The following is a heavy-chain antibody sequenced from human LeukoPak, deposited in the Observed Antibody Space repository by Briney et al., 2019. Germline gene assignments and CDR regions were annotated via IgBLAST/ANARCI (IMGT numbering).Heavy chain of an antibody. CDR1: GGSISSYY. Sequence: SETLSLTRTVSGGSISSYYWSWIRQPPGKGLEWIGYIYYSGSTNYNPSLKSRVTISVDTSKNQFSLRLSSVTAADTAVYYCARQGRVLWELHGYFDYWGQGTLVTVSS. J-gene: IGHJ4*02. V-gene: IGHV4-59*08. D-gene: IGHD1-26*01. CDR3: ARQGRVLWELHGYFDY. CDR2: IYYSGST.